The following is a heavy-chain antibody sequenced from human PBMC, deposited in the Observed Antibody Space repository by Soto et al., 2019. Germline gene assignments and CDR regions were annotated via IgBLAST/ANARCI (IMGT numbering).Heavy chain of an antibody. CDR3: ARDSGGQQLGRSYYYYGMDV. CDR2: IIPIFGTA. J-gene: IGHJ6*02. V-gene: IGHV1-69*01. Sequence: QVQLVQSGAEVKKPGSSVKVSCKASGGTFSSYAISWVRQAPGQGLEWMGGIIPIFGTANYAQKFQARVTITADESTSTAYMELRSLRSEDTAVYYCARDSGGQQLGRSYYYYGMDVWGPGTTVTVSS. CDR1: GGTFSSYA. D-gene: IGHD6-13*01.